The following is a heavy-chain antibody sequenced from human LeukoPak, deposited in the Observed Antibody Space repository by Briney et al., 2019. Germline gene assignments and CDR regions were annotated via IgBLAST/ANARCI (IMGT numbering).Heavy chain of an antibody. CDR1: GGSFSGYY. CDR2: INHSGST. J-gene: IGHJ6*03. D-gene: IGHD2-15*01. CDR3: ARLNCSGGSCYSFLHYYYYYYMDV. V-gene: IGHV4-34*01. Sequence: SETLSLTCAVYGGSFSGYYWSWIRQPPGKGLEGMGEINHSGSTNYNPSLKSGVTISVDTSKNQYSLTLSSVTAADRAGYYCARLNCSGGSCYSFLHYYYYYYMDVWGKGTTVTISS.